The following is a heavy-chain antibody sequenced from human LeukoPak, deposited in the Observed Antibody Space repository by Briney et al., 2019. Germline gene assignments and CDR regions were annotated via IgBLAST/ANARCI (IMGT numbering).Heavy chain of an antibody. CDR2: IHYTGNT. CDR1: GGSISSTSYY. V-gene: IGHV4-39*01. D-gene: IGHD6-19*01. CDR3: ATHSSGWSGPFDY. J-gene: IGHJ4*02. Sequence: SETLSLTCSVSGGSISSTSYYWGWIRQPPGKGMEWIGSIHYTGNTYHNPSLKSRVTISIDTSKKQFSLRLSSVTAADTAVYYCATHSSGWSGPFDYWGQGTLVTVSS.